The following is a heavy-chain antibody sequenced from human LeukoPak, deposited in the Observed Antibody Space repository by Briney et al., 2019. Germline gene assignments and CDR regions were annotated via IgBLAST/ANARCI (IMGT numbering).Heavy chain of an antibody. J-gene: IGHJ6*03. D-gene: IGHD5/OR15-5a*01. V-gene: IGHV3-53*01. CDR1: GFTVSSNY. Sequence: GGSLRLSCAASGFTVSSNYMSWVRQAPGKGLDWVSVIYSGGSTYYADSVKCRFAMPRHNSKNTLYLQMNSLRAEDAAVYYCARERGYIVYDFVYYYYMVVWGKGTTVTVPS. CDR2: IYSGGST. CDR3: ARERGYIVYDFVYYYYMVV.